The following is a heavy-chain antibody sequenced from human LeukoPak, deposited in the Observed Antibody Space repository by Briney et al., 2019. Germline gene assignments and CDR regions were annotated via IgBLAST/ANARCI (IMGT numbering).Heavy chain of an antibody. Sequence: GASVKVSCKPSVYTFTSYDINWVRQATGQGLEWMGWMNPNSGNTGYAQKFQGRVTMTRNTSISTAYMELSSLRSEDTAVYYCASKTEGHYGRETYYFDYWGQGTLVTVSS. CDR2: MNPNSGNT. CDR1: VYTFTSYD. J-gene: IGHJ4*02. CDR3: ASKTEGHYGRETYYFDY. D-gene: IGHD4-17*01. V-gene: IGHV1-8*01.